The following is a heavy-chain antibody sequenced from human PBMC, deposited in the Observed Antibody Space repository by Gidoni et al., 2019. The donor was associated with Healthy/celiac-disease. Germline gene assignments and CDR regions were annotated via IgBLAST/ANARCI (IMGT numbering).Heavy chain of an antibody. CDR2: ISGSCGST. CDR1: GFTFSSYA. CDR3: AKWVEGPATTKD. V-gene: IGHV3-23*01. J-gene: IGHJ4*02. D-gene: IGHD1-1*01. Sequence: EVQLLESGGVWVQPGVYLRLARAAAGFTFSSYAMNCVRQAPGKGLEWVSAISGSCGSTYYADSVKGRFTISRDNSQNTLYLQINSLRAEDTAVYYCAKWVEGPATTKDWGQGTLVTVSS.